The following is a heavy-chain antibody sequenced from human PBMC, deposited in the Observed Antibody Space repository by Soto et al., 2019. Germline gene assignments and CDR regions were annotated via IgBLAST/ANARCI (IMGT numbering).Heavy chain of an antibody. V-gene: IGHV1-24*01. CDR2: FDPEDGET. Sequence: ASVKVSCKVSGYTLTELSMHWVRQAPGKGLEWMGGFDPEDGETIYAQKFQGRVTMTEDTSTDTAYMELSGLRSEDTAVYYCATAPMVRGVKNWFDPWGQGTLVTVSS. J-gene: IGHJ5*02. CDR3: ATAPMVRGVKNWFDP. D-gene: IGHD3-10*01. CDR1: GYTLTELS.